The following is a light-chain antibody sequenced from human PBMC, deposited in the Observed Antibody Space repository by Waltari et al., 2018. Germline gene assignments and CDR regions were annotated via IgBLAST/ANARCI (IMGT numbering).Light chain of an antibody. Sequence: QSVLTQPPSTSGTPGQRVTISCSGSTSNIGTNTVTWYQLLPGTAPKTVIFANYHRPSSVPYRFSAAESATSASLVISGLQSEDEADYFCATWDDSLSGRVFGGGTKVTVL. CDR1: TSNIGTNT. CDR3: ATWDDSLSGRV. J-gene: IGLJ3*02. V-gene: IGLV1-44*01. CDR2: ANY.